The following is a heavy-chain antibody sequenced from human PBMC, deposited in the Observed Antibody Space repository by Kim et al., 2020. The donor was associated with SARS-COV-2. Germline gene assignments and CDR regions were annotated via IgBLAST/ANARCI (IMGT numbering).Heavy chain of an antibody. CDR1: GFTFSSYS. CDR2: ISSSSNTI. Sequence: GGSLRLSCAASGFTFSSYSMNWVRQAPGKGLEWVSYISSSSNTIYYADSVTGRFTISRDNAKNSLYLQMNSLRDEDTAVYYCARDPTYCSAGSCPPAFDYWGQGTLVTVSS. J-gene: IGHJ4*02. V-gene: IGHV3-48*02. D-gene: IGHD2-15*01. CDR3: ARDPTYCSAGSCPPAFDY.